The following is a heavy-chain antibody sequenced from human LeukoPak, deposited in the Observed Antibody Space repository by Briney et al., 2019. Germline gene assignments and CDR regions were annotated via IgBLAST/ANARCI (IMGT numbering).Heavy chain of an antibody. CDR1: GFTFDDYG. CDR2: IIWKGGST. V-gene: IGHV3-20*04. D-gene: IGHD3-3*01. Sequence: GGSLRLSCAASGFTFDDYGMSGARQSPGGGGEGVSGIIWKGGSTVYADSGKDRFTISRDNSKNTLYLQMDSLRAEEKAVYYCARTDRTGALGRFRMRSDAFDIWGQGTMVTVSS. J-gene: IGHJ3*02. CDR3: ARTDRTGALGRFRMRSDAFDI.